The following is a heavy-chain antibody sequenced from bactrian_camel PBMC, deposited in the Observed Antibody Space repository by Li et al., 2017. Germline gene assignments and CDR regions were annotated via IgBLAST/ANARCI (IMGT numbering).Heavy chain of an antibody. CDR2: ITRDDST. CDR3: AADLLGPRFDPWTDLGGPPAVATAGLWPTGISA. Sequence: HVQLVESGGGSVQPGGSLRLSCAVSGFAYENYCMAWFRQAPGKEREGIASITRDDSTTYAESVKGRFTISKDNAKNTLHLQMNSLKPEDTAMYLCAADLLGPRFDPWTDLGGPPAVATAGLWPTGISAFGVRAPRSPSP. J-gene: IGHJ2*01. V-gene: IGHV3S53*01. D-gene: IGHD3*01. CDR1: GFAYENYC.